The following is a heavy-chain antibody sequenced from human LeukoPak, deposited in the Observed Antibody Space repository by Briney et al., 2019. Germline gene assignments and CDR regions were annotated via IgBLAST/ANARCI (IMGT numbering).Heavy chain of an antibody. V-gene: IGHV1-3*02. Sequence: GASVKVSCKVSGYTFTSYDINWVRQATGQGLEWMGWTNAANGHTKYSQEFQDRITITRDTSATTAYMELNNLRSEDMARYYCARGRGPPNTNRDFYFYYYMDVWGAGTTVTVSS. CDR2: TNAANGHT. CDR1: GYTFTSYD. CDR3: ARGRGPPNTNRDFYFYYYMDV. J-gene: IGHJ6*03. D-gene: IGHD3-10*01.